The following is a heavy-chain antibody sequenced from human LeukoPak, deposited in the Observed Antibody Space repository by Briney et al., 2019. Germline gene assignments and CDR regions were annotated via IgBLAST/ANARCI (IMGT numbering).Heavy chain of an antibody. CDR1: GFTFSSYE. J-gene: IGHJ5*02. CDR3: ARVGLGDGSGRKASGFDP. D-gene: IGHD3-10*01. Sequence: GGSLRLSCAASGFTFSSYEMNWVRQAPGKGLEWVSYISSSGSTIYYADSVKGRFTISRDNAKNSLFLLMNSLRAGDTAVYYCARVGLGDGSGRKASGFDPWGQGTLVTVSS. CDR2: ISSSGSTI. V-gene: IGHV3-48*03.